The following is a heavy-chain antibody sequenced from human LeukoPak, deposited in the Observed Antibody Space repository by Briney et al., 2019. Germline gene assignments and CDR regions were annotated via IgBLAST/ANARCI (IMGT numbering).Heavy chain of an antibody. CDR3: VRHDGMILPV. CDR2: IPSKPYGEAT. CDR1: GFSFRDHS. D-gene: IGHD3/OR15-3a*01. Sequence: PGGSLRLSCTGSGFSFRDHSMSWVRQPPGKGLEWVGFIPSKPYGEATHYAASVSGRFTFSRYDSKSFAYLQMNSLKTEDTAVYYCVRHDGMILPVWGQGTLVTVSS. V-gene: IGHV3-49*04. J-gene: IGHJ4*02.